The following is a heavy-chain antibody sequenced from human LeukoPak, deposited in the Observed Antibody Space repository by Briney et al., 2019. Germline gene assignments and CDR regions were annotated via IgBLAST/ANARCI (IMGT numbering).Heavy chain of an antibody. Sequence: SQTLSLTCAISGDSVSSNSAAWNWIRQSPSRGLEWLGRTYYRSKWYNDYAVSVKSRITINPDTSKNQFSLQLNSVTPEDTAVYYCAGPGYSSRAWAMDVWGQGTTVTVSS. CDR1: GDSVSSNSAA. CDR2: TYYRSKWYN. CDR3: AGPGYSSRAWAMDV. J-gene: IGHJ6*02. V-gene: IGHV6-1*01. D-gene: IGHD6-13*01.